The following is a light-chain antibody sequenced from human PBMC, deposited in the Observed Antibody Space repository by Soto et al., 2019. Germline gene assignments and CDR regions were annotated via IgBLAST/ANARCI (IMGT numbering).Light chain of an antibody. CDR1: QSVSSY. J-gene: IGKJ1*01. V-gene: IGKV3-20*01. Sequence: EIALTQSPGTLSLSPGERATLSCRASQSVSSYLAWYQQKPGQAPRLLIYVASSRATGIPDRFSGSGSGTDFTLTISRLEPEDFAVYYCQKYGSSPRTFGQGTKVEI. CDR2: VAS. CDR3: QKYGSSPRT.